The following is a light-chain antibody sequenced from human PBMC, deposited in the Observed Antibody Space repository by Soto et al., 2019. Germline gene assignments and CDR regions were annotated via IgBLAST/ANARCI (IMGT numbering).Light chain of an antibody. CDR3: QQSYSTPLT. Sequence: MTQSPLSLPVTPGEPASISFRSSQSLLHSNGYNYFDWYQQKPGKAPKLLIYAASSLQSGVPSRFSGSGSGTDFTLTISSLQPEDFATYYCQQSYSTPLTFGGGTKVDIK. J-gene: IGKJ4*01. CDR1: QSLLHSNGYNY. V-gene: IGKV1-39*01. CDR2: AAS.